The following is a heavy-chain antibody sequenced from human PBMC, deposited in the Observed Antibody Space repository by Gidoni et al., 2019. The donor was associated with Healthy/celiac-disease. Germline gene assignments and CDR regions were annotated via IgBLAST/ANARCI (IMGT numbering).Heavy chain of an antibody. V-gene: IGHV3-33*01. Sequence: QVQLVESGGGVVQPGRSLRLSCAASGFTFTSYGMHWVRQAPGKGLEWVAVIWYDGSNKYYADSVKGRFTISRDNSKNTLYLQMNSLRAEDTAVYYCARDPGGDYWTYWYFDLWGRGTLVTVSS. J-gene: IGHJ2*01. CDR1: GFTFTSYG. D-gene: IGHD4-17*01. CDR3: ARDPGGDYWTYWYFDL. CDR2: IWYDGSNK.